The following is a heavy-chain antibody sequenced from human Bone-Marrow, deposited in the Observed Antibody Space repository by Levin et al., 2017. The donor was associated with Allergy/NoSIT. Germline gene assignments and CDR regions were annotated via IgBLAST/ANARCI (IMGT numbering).Heavy chain of an antibody. CDR1: GFTFGDFD. CDR2: IKSKVYGGTT. J-gene: IGHJ4*02. D-gene: IGHD6-19*01. CDR3: TAVAGDY. Sequence: GGSLRLSCTASGFTFGDFDMTWFRQAPGKGLEWVGLIKSKVYGGTTEYAASVKGRFTMSRDDSKSIAYLQMNSRKKEDTAVYFCTAVAGDYWGQGTPVNVSS. V-gene: IGHV3-49*03.